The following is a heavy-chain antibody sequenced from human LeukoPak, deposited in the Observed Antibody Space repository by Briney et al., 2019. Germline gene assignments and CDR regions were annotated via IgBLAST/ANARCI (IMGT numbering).Heavy chain of an antibody. CDR2: TRNKANNYAT. CDR3: TRWRSGTSD. Sequence: GGFLRLSCAASVYTFSDHYIDWVRQAPGKGLEWVGHTRNKANNYATEYAASVKGRFTISRDDSRNSVYLQMNSLKTEDTAVYYCTRWRSGTSDWGQGTLVTVSS. V-gene: IGHV3-72*01. J-gene: IGHJ4*02. D-gene: IGHD4-23*01. CDR1: VYTFSDHY.